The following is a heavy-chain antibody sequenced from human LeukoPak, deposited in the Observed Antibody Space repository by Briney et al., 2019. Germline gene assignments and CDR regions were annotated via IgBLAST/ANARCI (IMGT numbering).Heavy chain of an antibody. J-gene: IGHJ4*02. D-gene: IGHD2-21*01. V-gene: IGHV4-34*01. CDR2: IYQTKYT. Sequence: PSETLSLTCGVRGVSFSGNYWSWIRESPGKGLEWIGEIYQTKYTTYNPSLKSRVTIWADTSVYQLSLTVTSVTAADTAIYYCARIRCSPGDDSCYNYWGRGTLVTVSS. CDR3: ARIRCSPGDDSCYNY. CDR1: GVSFSGNY.